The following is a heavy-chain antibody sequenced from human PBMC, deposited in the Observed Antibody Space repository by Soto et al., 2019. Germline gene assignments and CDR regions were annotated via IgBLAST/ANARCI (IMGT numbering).Heavy chain of an antibody. Sequence: ETLSVTCTVSGSSISSDSSYWDWIRQPPGKGLEWIGNIYYSGATYYNPSLKSRVTMSVDTSKNQFSLKVKSVTAADTAVYFCARLSGSYNDRYFDNWGQGTLVTVS. J-gene: IGHJ4*02. CDR3: ARLSGSYNDRYFDN. CDR1: GSSISSDSSY. V-gene: IGHV4-39*01. CDR2: IYYSGAT. D-gene: IGHD1-26*01.